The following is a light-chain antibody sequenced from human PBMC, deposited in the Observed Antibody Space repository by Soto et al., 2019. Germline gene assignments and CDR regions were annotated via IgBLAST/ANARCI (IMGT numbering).Light chain of an antibody. J-gene: IGLJ1*01. V-gene: IGLV2-14*01. Sequence: QSVLTRPASVSGSPGQSITISCTGTSSDVGGYNYVSWYQQRPGKAPKLMIYEVNNRPSGISNRFSGSKSGNTASLTISGLQAEDEADYYCSSSTTSSTLVFGTGTKVT. CDR3: SSSTTSSTLV. CDR1: SSDVGGYNY. CDR2: EVN.